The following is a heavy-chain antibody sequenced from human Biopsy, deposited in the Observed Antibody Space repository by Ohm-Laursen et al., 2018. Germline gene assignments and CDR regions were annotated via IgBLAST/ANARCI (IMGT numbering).Heavy chain of an antibody. D-gene: IGHD1-26*01. V-gene: IGHV4-59*08. CDR1: GDSISSYY. CDR3: ARHAPSYSGSYWRYFDL. J-gene: IGHJ2*01. CDR2: IYYTGST. Sequence: SETLSLTCTVSGDSISSYYWSWIRQPPGKGLKWIGYIYYTGSTNYNPSLKSRATISVDTSMDHLSLRLTSVTAADTAVYYCARHAPSYSGSYWRYFDLWGRGTLVTVSS.